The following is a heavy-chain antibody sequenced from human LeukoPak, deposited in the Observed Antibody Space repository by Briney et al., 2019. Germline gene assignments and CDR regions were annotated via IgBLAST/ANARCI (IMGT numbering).Heavy chain of an antibody. D-gene: IGHD3-22*01. CDR1: GGSISSNNW. CDR3: ARAIGSSLGPDY. V-gene: IGHV4-4*02. J-gene: IGHJ4*02. Sequence: SETLSLTCAVSGGSISSNNWWGWVRQPPGKGLEWIGYIYYSGSTYYNPSLKSRVTISVDTSKNQFSLKLSSVTAADTAVYYCARAIGSSLGPDYWGQGTLVTVSS. CDR2: IYYSGST.